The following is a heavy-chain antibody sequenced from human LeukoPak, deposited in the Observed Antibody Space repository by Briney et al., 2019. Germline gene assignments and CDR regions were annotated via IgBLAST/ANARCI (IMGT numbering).Heavy chain of an antibody. Sequence: ASVKVSCKASRGTFSSYAISWVRQAPGQGLEWMGVIIPIFGTANYAQKLQGRVTMTTDTSTSTAYMELRSLRSDDTAVYYCARGQDSSGWYYFDYWGQGTLVTVSS. CDR1: RGTFSSYA. J-gene: IGHJ4*02. CDR2: IIPIFGTA. D-gene: IGHD6-19*01. CDR3: ARGQDSSGWYYFDY. V-gene: IGHV1-69*05.